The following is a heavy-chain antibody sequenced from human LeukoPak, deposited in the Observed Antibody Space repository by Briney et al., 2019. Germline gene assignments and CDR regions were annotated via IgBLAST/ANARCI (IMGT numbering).Heavy chain of an antibody. D-gene: IGHD5-24*01. V-gene: IGHV4-30-2*01. CDR2: IYHSGST. CDR3: ARERWLQYPLDY. CDR1: GGSISSGGYS. J-gene: IGHJ4*02. Sequence: SETLSLTCAVSGGSISSGGYSWSWIRQPPGKGLEWIGYIYHSGSTNYNPSLKSRVTISVDTSKNQFSLKLSSVTAADTAVYYCARERWLQYPLDYWGQGTLVTVSS.